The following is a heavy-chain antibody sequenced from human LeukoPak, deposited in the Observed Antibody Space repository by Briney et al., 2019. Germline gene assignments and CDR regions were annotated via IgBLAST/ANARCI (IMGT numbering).Heavy chain of an antibody. CDR2: INPNSGFT. CDR1: GYPFPEYL. V-gene: IGHV1-2*02. Sequence: GASVKVTFKSTGYPFPEYLLHAVRQAPGQGLEWMGWINPNSGFTNYAQKFQGRVTMTRDTSISTAYMELSRLRSDDTAVYYCARLADCSSASSRSSDYWGQGTLVTVSS. D-gene: IGHD2-2*01. J-gene: IGHJ4*02. CDR3: ARLADCSSASSRSSDY.